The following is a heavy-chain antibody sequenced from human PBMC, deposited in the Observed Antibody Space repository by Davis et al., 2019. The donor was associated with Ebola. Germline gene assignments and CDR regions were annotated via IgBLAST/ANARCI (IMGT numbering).Heavy chain of an antibody. Sequence: PSETLSLTCAISGDSVYGNNGAWNWIRQSPSRGLEWLGRTYYNSKWYSDYAPSVKSRITINPDTSKNQFSLQLESVTPEDTAIYYCARVNWGAGKAFDIWGQGSMVTVSS. CDR3: ARVNWGAGKAFDI. CDR1: GDSVYGNNGA. CDR2: TYYNSKWYS. V-gene: IGHV6-1*01. D-gene: IGHD7-27*01. J-gene: IGHJ3*02.